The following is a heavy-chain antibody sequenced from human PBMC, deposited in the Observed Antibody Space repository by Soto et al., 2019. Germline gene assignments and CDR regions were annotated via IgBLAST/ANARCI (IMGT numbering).Heavy chain of an antibody. CDR2: ISFNGIDT. Sequence: GGSLRLSCAASGFTFNSYAMHWVRQAPGQGLEWVAVISFNGIDTYYADSVKGRVTISRDDAKNSLYLQMNSLRAEDTAVYYCARDMGYYYDSSGYHFDYWGQGTLVTVSS. J-gene: IGHJ4*02. V-gene: IGHV3-30*04. D-gene: IGHD3-22*01. CDR3: ARDMGYYYDSSGYHFDY. CDR1: GFTFNSYA.